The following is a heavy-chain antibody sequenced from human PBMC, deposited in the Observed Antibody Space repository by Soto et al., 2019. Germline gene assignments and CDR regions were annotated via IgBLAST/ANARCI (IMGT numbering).Heavy chain of an antibody. D-gene: IGHD7-27*01. Sequence: PSETLSLTCTVSGDSVSSNSYYRSWIRQPPGKGLEFIGYIYYSGSTNYNPSLKSRVTISLDTSKNQFSLRLSSVTAADTAVYYCARDWKKPWGGMDVWGPGTRVIVSS. CDR3: ARDWKKPWGGMDV. J-gene: IGHJ6*02. V-gene: IGHV4-61*01. CDR1: GDSVSSNSYY. CDR2: IYYSGST.